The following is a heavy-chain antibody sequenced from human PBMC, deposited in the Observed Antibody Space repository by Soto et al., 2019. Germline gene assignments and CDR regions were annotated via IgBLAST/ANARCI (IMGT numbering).Heavy chain of an antibody. D-gene: IGHD6-19*01. Sequence: QVQLQESGPGLVKPSETLSLTCTVSGGSISGYYWSWIRQPPGKGLEWIGYVYYSRSTNYNPSLKSRVTISVDTSKSQFSLELNSVTAADTAVYYCARGRQWLDDWGQGTLVTVSS. V-gene: IGHV4-59*01. CDR3: ARGRQWLDD. CDR1: GGSISGYY. J-gene: IGHJ4*02. CDR2: VYYSRST.